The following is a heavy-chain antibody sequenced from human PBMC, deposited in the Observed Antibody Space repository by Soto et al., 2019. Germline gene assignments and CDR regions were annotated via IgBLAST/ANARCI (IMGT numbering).Heavy chain of an antibody. CDR2: ISYDGTYK. CDR1: GFTFNNFA. Sequence: QVQLVESGGGVVQPGRSLRLSCAASGFTFNNFAMHWVRQAPGKGLEWVAFISYDGTYKYYADSVRGRFTVYRDNSKSTLFLQMNILKFEDTAVYVCANEVDVAFSSLQYGMDVWGQGTTVTVSS. D-gene: IGHD5-12*01. J-gene: IGHJ6*02. V-gene: IGHV3-30*14. CDR3: ANEVDVAFSSLQYGMDV.